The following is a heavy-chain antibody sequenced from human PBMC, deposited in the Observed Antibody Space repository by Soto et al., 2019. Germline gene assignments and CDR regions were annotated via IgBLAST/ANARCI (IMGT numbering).Heavy chain of an antibody. J-gene: IGHJ5*02. CDR3: ARDPTSYYDILTGYYPSFLFGP. CDR2: INPNSGGT. D-gene: IGHD3-9*01. Sequence: ASVKVSCKASGYTFTSYDINWVRQATGQGLEWMGWINPNSGGTNYAQKFQGWVTMTRDTSISTAYMELSRLRSDDTAVYYCARDPTSYYDILTGYYPSFLFGPWGQGTLVTVSS. CDR1: GYTFTSYD. V-gene: IGHV1-2*04.